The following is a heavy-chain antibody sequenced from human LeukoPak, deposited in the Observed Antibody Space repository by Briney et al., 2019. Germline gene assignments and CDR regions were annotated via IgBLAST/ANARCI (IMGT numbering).Heavy chain of an antibody. V-gene: IGHV5-10-1*01. Sequence: GESLKISCEGSGYSFTTYWIGWVRQMPGKGLEWMGRIDPSDSYTNYSPSFQGHVTISADKSISTAYLQWSSLKASDTAMYYCARQGVAGTGGLDYWGQGTLVTVSS. CDR1: GYSFTTYW. CDR3: ARQGVAGTGGLDY. D-gene: IGHD6-19*01. CDR2: IDPSDSYT. J-gene: IGHJ4*02.